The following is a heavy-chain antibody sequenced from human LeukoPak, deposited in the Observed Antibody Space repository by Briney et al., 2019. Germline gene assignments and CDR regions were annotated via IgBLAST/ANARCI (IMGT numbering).Heavy chain of an antibody. CDR1: GFTFSSYW. Sequence: GGSLRLSCAASGFTFSSYWMSWVRQAPGKGLEWVANIKQDGSEKYYVDSVKGRFTISRDNAKNSLYLQMNSLRAEDTAVYYCASALPRIQLWQGNCWGQGTLVTVSS. J-gene: IGHJ4*02. D-gene: IGHD5-18*01. CDR3: ASALPRIQLWQGNC. CDR2: IKQDGSEK. V-gene: IGHV3-7*03.